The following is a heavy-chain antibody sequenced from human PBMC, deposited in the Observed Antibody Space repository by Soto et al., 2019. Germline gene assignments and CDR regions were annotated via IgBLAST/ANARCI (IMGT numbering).Heavy chain of an antibody. Sequence: QVQLVQSGAEVTRPGASVKVSCKASGYSFISHYIHWVRQAPGQGLAWMGFINPRGGSATPAQKFQGRVTMTRDTSPTTVYMQISRLRSEDASVYYCATSYFSSKLSLSYFDFWCQGTLVTVSS. CDR1: GYSFISHY. D-gene: IGHD2-2*01. V-gene: IGHV1-46*01. CDR2: INPRGGSA. J-gene: IGHJ4*02. CDR3: ATSYFSSKLSLSYFDF.